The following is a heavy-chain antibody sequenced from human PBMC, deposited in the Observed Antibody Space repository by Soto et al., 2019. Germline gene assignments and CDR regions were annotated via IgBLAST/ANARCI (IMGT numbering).Heavy chain of an antibody. CDR2: IYTSGST. D-gene: IGHD6-6*01. J-gene: IGHJ5*02. Sequence: LSETLSLTCTVSGGSISSYYWSWIRQPAGKGLEWVGRIYTSGSTNYNPSLKSRVTMSVDTSKNQFSLKLSSVTAADTAVYYCAREWRFEYSSPNFDPWGQGTLVTVSS. V-gene: IGHV4-4*07. CDR1: GGSISSYY. CDR3: AREWRFEYSSPNFDP.